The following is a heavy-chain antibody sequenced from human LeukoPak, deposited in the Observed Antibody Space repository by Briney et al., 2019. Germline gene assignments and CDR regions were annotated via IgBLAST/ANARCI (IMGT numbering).Heavy chain of an antibody. D-gene: IGHD6-19*01. V-gene: IGHV3-23*01. CDR1: GFTFSSYA. CDR3: AKDLGQWLVLFLPD. J-gene: IGHJ4*02. CDR2: ISGSGGST. Sequence: PGGSLRLSCAASGFTFSSYAMSWVRQAPGKGREWVSAISGSGGSTYYADSVKGRFTISRDNSKNTLYLQMNSLRAEDTDLYYSAKDLGQWLVLFLPDSGQGTLVTVSS.